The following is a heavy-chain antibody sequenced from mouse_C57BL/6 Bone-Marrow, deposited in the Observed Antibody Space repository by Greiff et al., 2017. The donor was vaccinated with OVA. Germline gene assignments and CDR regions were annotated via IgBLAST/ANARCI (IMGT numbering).Heavy chain of an antibody. CDR3: ASIYDDYDGRGYYFDY. CDR1: GYTFTSYW. D-gene: IGHD2-4*01. CDR2: IDPSDSYT. J-gene: IGHJ2*01. V-gene: IGHV1-69*01. Sequence: QVQLQQPGAELVMPGASVKLSCKASGYTFTSYWMHWVKQRPGQGLEWIGEIDPSDSYTNYNQKFKGKSTLTVDKSSSTAYMQLSSLTSEDSAVYYCASIYDDYDGRGYYFDYWGQGTTLTVSS.